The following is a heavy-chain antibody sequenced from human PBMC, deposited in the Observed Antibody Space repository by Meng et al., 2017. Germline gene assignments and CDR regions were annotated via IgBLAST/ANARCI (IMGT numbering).Heavy chain of an antibody. Sequence: QVPLEEPGPGRVRPSGTLSLTCTVSGGSVGSGNYYWIWIRQPPGKGLEWIGYIVYSGSTTYNPSLKTRVTISVDTSKNQFSLKLTSVTAADTAVYFCARDVGGDYETLFDYWGQGTLVTVSS. CDR1: GGSVGSGNYY. D-gene: IGHD4-17*01. CDR2: IVYSGST. J-gene: IGHJ4*02. V-gene: IGHV4-61*01. CDR3: ARDVGGDYETLFDY.